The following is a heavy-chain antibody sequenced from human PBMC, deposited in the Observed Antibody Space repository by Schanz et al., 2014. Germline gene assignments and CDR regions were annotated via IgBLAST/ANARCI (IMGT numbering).Heavy chain of an antibody. V-gene: IGHV3-23*01. CDR3: ARDRQQLVGRIGYYYGMDV. J-gene: IGHJ6*02. D-gene: IGHD6-13*01. Sequence: EVQLLESGGGLVQPGGSLRLSCVASGFTFFGSFAMSWVRQAPGKGLEWVSGMSGSGSTADYADSVKGRFTISRDNSKNTLYLQMNSLRAEDTAVYYCARDRQQLVGRIGYYYGMDVWGQGTTVTVSS. CDR2: MSGSGSTA. CDR1: GFTFFGSFA.